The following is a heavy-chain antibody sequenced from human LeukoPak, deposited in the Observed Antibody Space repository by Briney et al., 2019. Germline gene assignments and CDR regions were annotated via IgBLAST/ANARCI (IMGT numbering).Heavy chain of an antibody. CDR3: ERDRGYDFWSGLFGY. CDR2: ISSSSSYI. J-gene: IGHJ4*02. Sequence: GGSLRLSCAASVFTFTSYSMNWVRQAPGQGLKWVSSISSSSSYIYYADSVKGRFTIPRDNAKNSLYLQMNSLRAEGTAVYYCERDRGYDFWSGLFGYWGQGTLVTVSS. D-gene: IGHD3-3*01. V-gene: IGHV3-21*01. CDR1: VFTFTSYS.